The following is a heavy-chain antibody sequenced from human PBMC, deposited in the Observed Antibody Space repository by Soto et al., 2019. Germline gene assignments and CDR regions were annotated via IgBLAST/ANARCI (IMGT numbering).Heavy chain of an antibody. V-gene: IGHV3-30*18. CDR1: GFTFSTYG. J-gene: IGHJ6*02. CDR3: AKDRVPELRHFYYGMDV. Sequence: TGGSLRLSCAASGFTFSTYGMHWVRQAPGKGLAWVAVISYDGSNKYYADSVKGRFTISRDNSKNTLYLQMNSLRVEDTAVYYCAKDRVPELRHFYYGMDVWGQGTTVTV. CDR2: ISYDGSNK. D-gene: IGHD1-7*01.